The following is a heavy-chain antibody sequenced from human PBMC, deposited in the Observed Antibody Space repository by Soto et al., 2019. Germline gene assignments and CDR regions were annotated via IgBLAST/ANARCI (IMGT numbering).Heavy chain of an antibody. Sequence: QVQLVESGGGVVQPGRSLRLSCAASGFTFSRYGMHWVRQAPGKGLEWVAVIWYDGSNKYYADSVKGRFTISRDNSKNTLYLQMNSLRAEDTAVYYCARVSKGGAFDIWGQGTMVTVSS. J-gene: IGHJ3*02. D-gene: IGHD3-16*01. CDR3: ARVSKGGAFDI. CDR1: GFTFSRYG. CDR2: IWYDGSNK. V-gene: IGHV3-33*01.